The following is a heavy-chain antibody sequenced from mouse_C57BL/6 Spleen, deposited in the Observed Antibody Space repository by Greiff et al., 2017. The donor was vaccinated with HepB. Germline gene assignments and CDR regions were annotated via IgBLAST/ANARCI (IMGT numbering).Heavy chain of an antibody. J-gene: IGHJ4*01. V-gene: IGHV5-17*01. D-gene: IGHD2-4*01. Sequence: EVQGVESGGGLVKPGGSLKLSCAASGFTFSDYGMHWVRQAPEKGLEWVAYISSGSSTIYYADTVKGRFTISRDNAKNTLFLQMTSLRSEDTAMYYCAIYYDYGAMDYWGQGTSVTVSS. CDR3: AIYYDYGAMDY. CDR1: GFTFSDYG. CDR2: ISSGSSTI.